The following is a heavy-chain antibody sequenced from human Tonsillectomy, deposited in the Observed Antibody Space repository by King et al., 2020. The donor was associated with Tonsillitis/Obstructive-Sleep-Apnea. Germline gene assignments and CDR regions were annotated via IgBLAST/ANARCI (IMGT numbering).Heavy chain of an antibody. J-gene: IGHJ4*02. CDR2: FDPENGET. Sequence: QLVQSGAEVKKPGASVMVSCKVSGYTLTELSMHWVRQAPGKGLEWMGGFDPENGETIYAQKFQGRVTMTEDTSTDTAYMELSSLRYDDTAVYYCATQTXXGGXXXXXXXGTLVTVSS. CDR3: ATQTXXGGXXXX. V-gene: IGHV1-24*01. CDR1: GYTLTELS.